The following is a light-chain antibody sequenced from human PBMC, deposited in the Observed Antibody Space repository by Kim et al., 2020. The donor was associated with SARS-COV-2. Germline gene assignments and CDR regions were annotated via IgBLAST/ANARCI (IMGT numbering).Light chain of an antibody. V-gene: IGKV3-15*01. CDR2: AAS. J-gene: IGKJ1*01. CDR1: QNAFNN. Sequence: EIVVTQSPATLSVSPGERTTLSCRTSQNAFNNLAWYQQKPGQAPRLLIYAASTRATGIPARFTGSGSGTEFTLTISSLQSEDFAIYHCLYYYSWPPTWTFGQGTKVEIK. CDR3: LYYYSWPPTWT.